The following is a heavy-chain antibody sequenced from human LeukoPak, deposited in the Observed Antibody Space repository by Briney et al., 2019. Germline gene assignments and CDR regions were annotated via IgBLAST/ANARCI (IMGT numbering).Heavy chain of an antibody. Sequence: SQTLSLTCTVSGGSISSGSYYWSWIRQPAGKGLEWIGRIYTSGGTNYNPSLKSRVTISVGTSKNQFSLKLSSVTAADTAVYYCARGYFDWLSTYFDYWGQGTLVTVSS. CDR2: IYTSGGT. CDR1: GGSISSGSYY. CDR3: ARGYFDWLSTYFDY. J-gene: IGHJ4*02. D-gene: IGHD3-9*01. V-gene: IGHV4-61*02.